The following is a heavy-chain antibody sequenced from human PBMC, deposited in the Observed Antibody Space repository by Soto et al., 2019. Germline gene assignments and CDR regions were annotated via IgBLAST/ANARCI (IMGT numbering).Heavy chain of an antibody. CDR3: ATNVVDRGVHL. V-gene: IGHV3-23*01. CDR2: ITQSGDYT. Sequence: EVEVLESGGGLVQPGGSLRLSCVASGFTFRKSAMTWVRHAPGQGLEYVSSITQSGDYTYYADSVKGRFAISRDNSKNTLYLQLNSLRVEDTGIYYCATNVVDRGVHLWGQGTLVTVSS. D-gene: IGHD2-8*01. CDR1: GFTFRKSA. J-gene: IGHJ1*01.